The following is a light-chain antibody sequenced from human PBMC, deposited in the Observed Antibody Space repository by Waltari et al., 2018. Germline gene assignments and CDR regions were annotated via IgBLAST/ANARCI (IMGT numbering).Light chain of an antibody. J-gene: IGKJ4*01. CDR1: QSVSNF. Sequence: EIVLTQSPATLSLSPGERATLSCRASQSVSNFLAWYQQKPGQAPRLLIYDASRRAAGIPARFSGNGSGTDFTLTISRLEPEDFAVFYCQQRTNWPLTFGGGTKLEVK. CDR3: QQRTNWPLT. V-gene: IGKV3-11*01. CDR2: DAS.